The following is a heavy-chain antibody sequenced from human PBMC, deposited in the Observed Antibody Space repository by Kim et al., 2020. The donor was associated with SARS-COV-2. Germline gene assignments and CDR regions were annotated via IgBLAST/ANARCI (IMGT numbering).Heavy chain of an antibody. D-gene: IGHD3-22*01. J-gene: IGHJ3*02. CDR1: GFTFSSYA. CDR2: ISSNGGST. Sequence: GGSLRLSCAASGFTFSSYAMHWVRQAPGKGLEYVSAISSNGGSTYYANSVKGRFTISRDNSKNTLYLQMGSLRAEDMAVYYCARSRRPITMIVVDGAFD. CDR3: ARSRRPITMIVVDGAFD. V-gene: IGHV3-64*01.